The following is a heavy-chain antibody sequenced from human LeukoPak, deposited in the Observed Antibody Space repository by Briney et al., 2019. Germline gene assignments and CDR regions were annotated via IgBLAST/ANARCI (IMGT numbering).Heavy chain of an antibody. CDR3: ANDYRSGSFHDF. CDR2: LSSDESFT. Sequence: GESLRLSCAASGFTFSSYVMHWVRQAPGKGLVWVARLSSDESFTSYADSVKGRFTISRDNAKNTLYLQMNTLRAEDTAVYYCANDYRSGSFHDFWGQGTLVTVSS. J-gene: IGHJ4*02. CDR1: GFTFSSYV. V-gene: IGHV3-74*01. D-gene: IGHD3-10*01.